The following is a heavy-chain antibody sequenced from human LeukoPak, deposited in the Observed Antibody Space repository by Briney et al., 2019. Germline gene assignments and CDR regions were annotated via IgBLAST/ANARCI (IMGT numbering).Heavy chain of an antibody. Sequence: PSETLSLTCTVSGGPISSGGYYWSWIRQPPGKGLEWIGYIYHSGSTYYNPSLKSRVTISVDTSKKQFSLKLSSVTAADTAVYYCARYSDILTGQLHGGFDPWGQGTLVTVSS. V-gene: IGHV4-30-2*05. CDR2: IYHSGST. J-gene: IGHJ5*02. D-gene: IGHD3-9*01. CDR1: GGPISSGGYY. CDR3: ARYSDILTGQLHGGFDP.